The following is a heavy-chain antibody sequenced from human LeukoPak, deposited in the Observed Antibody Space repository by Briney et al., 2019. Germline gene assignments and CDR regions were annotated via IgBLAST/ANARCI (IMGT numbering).Heavy chain of an antibody. D-gene: IGHD3-22*01. Sequence: PSETLSLTCAVYGGSFSGYYWSWIRQPPGKGLEWIGEINHSGSTNYNPSLKSRVTISVDTSRNQFSLKLSSVTAADTAVYYCARDRRDYYDSSGYYTYYYDYWGQGTLVTVSS. V-gene: IGHV4-34*01. CDR3: ARDRRDYYDSSGYYTYYYDY. J-gene: IGHJ4*02. CDR1: GGSFSGYY. CDR2: INHSGST.